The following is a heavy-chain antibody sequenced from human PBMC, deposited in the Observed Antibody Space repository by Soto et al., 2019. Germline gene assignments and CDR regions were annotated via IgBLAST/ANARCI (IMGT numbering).Heavy chain of an antibody. V-gene: IGHV4-31*03. Sequence: PSETLSLTCTVSGDSISSGGSDWDWLRQRPGQGMESLGYNFYSGSVYYTPSIRGGGMMSADTSKNQFYLRLSAVTAADTAVYYCARAPETPTIFGVVRPYFFNHWGQGTLVTVSS. D-gene: IGHD3-3*01. J-gene: IGHJ4*02. CDR2: NFYSGSV. CDR1: GDSISSGGSD. CDR3: ARAPETPTIFGVVRPYFFNH.